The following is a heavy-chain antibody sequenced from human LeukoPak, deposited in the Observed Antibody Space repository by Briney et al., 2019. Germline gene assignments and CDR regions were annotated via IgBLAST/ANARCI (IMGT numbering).Heavy chain of an antibody. CDR1: GDSVSSNSAA. V-gene: IGHV6-1*01. CDR2: TYYRSKWYN. J-gene: IGHJ4*02. Sequence: SQTLSLTCAISGDSVSSNSAAWNWIRQSPSRGLEWLGRTYYRSKWYNDYAVSVKSRITINPDTSKNQFSLKLSSVTAADTAVYYCARTRARYCSGGSCSLGYYFDYWGQGTLVTVSS. CDR3: ARTRARYCSGGSCSLGYYFDY. D-gene: IGHD2-15*01.